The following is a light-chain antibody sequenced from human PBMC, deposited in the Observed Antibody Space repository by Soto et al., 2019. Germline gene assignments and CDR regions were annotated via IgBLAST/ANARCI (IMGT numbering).Light chain of an antibody. CDR1: QSISSY. CDR2: AAS. J-gene: IGKJ2*01. CDR3: QQSYSTMYT. Sequence: DIQMTQSPSSLSASVGDRVTITCRASQSISSYLNWYQQKPGKAPKLLIYAASSLQSGVPSRFSGSGSGTDFTLTISSLQPEAFATYYCQQSYSTMYTFSQGTKLEIK. V-gene: IGKV1-39*01.